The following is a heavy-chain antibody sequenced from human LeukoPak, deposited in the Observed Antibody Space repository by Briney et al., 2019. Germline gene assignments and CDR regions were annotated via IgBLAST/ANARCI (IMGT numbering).Heavy chain of an antibody. Sequence: GESLKISCKGSGYTLTSYWIGWVRQMPGKGLEWMGIIHPGDSDTRYSPSFQGQVTISADKSISTAYLQWSSLKASDTAMYYCARSEGYSYAGFDYWGQGTLVTVSS. CDR2: IHPGDSDT. CDR1: GYTLTSYW. J-gene: IGHJ4*02. CDR3: ARSEGYSYAGFDY. D-gene: IGHD5-18*01. V-gene: IGHV5-51*01.